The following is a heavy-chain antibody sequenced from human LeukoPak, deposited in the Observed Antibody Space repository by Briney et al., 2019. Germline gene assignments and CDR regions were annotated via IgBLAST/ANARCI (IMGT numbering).Heavy chain of an antibody. V-gene: IGHV4-61*01. J-gene: IGHJ4*02. D-gene: IGHD3-10*01. CDR2: IYYSGRI. CDR1: GGSVSSGSYY. Sequence: SETLSLTCTVSGGSVSSGSYYWSWIRQPPGKGLEWIVYIYYSGRINYNPSLKSRVTISVDTSKNQFSLKLSSVTAADTAVYYCARGRSPLWFGELLNYYFDYWGQGTLVTVSS. CDR3: ARGRSPLWFGELLNYYFDY.